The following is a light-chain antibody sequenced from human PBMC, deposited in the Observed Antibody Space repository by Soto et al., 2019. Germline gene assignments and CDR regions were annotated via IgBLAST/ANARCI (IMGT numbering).Light chain of an antibody. CDR3: QQYTNWPLT. Sequence: EIVLAQSPATLSVFPGERATLSGRASQSVSSDLAWYQQKPGQSPRLLIYGASTRATGIPARFSGSGSGTEFTLTISSLQSADFAVYYCQQYTNWPLTFGQGTRLEI. V-gene: IGKV3-15*01. J-gene: IGKJ5*01. CDR1: QSVSSD. CDR2: GAS.